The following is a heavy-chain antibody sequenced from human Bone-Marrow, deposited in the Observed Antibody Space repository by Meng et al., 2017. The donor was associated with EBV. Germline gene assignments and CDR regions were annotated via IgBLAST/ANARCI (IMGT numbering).Heavy chain of an antibody. CDR3: AKDLSGRFDP. Sequence: QVQLVQSGXXXXXPXRSXRFSCAASGFIFSGYGFHWVRQAPGKGPEWVAIIPSDASHNKYYADSVKGRFTISRDNSKNTLYLQMNSLKVEDTAVYYCAKDLSGRFDPWGQGTLVTVSS. CDR1: GFIFSGYG. D-gene: IGHD1-14*01. CDR2: IPSDASHNK. V-gene: IGHV3-30*18. J-gene: IGHJ5*02.